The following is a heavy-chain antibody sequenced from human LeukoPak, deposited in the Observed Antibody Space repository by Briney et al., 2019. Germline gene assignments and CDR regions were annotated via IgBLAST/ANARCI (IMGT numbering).Heavy chain of an antibody. V-gene: IGHV1-24*01. CDR3: ATDTRSSSSYWFDP. CDR2: FDPEDGET. D-gene: IGHD6-6*01. Sequence: ASVKVSCKVSGYTLTELSMHWVRQAPGKGLEWMGGFDPEDGETIYAQKFQGRVTMTEDTSTDTAYMELSSLRSEDTAVYYCATDTRSSSSYWFDPWGQGTLVTVPS. CDR1: GYTLTELS. J-gene: IGHJ5*02.